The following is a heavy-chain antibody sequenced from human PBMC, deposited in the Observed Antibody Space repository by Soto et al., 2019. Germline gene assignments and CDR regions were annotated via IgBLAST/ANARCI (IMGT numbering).Heavy chain of an antibody. CDR2: IFYSGTT. J-gene: IGHJ5*02. Sequence: SETLSLTCTVSGCSISSGGYFWSWIRQPPGKGLEWIGYIFYSGTTNYNPSLKSRVTVSVDTSKNQFSLKLSSVTAADTAVYYCARQKYYYDSSGYYYPNWFDPWGQGTLVTVSS. D-gene: IGHD3-22*01. CDR3: ARQKYYYDSSGYYYPNWFDP. V-gene: IGHV4-61*08. CDR1: GCSISSGGYF.